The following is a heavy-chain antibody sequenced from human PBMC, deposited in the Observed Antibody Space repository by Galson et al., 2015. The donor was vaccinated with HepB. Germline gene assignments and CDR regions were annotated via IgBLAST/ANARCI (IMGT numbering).Heavy chain of an antibody. CDR2: IYYSGST. D-gene: IGHD2-2*01. J-gene: IGHJ5*02. CDR3: ARAGYCSSTSCKSTIRFDP. CDR1: GGSISSGGYY. V-gene: IGHV4-31*03. Sequence: TLSLTCTVSGGSISSGGYYWSWIRQHPGKGLEWIGYIYYSGSTYYNPSLKSRVTISVDTSKNQFSLKLSSVTAADTAVYYCARAGYCSSTSCKSTIRFDPWGQGTLVTVSS.